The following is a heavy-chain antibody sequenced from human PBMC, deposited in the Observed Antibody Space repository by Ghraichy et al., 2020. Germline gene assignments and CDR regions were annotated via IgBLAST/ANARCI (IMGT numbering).Heavy chain of an antibody. CDR3: ARGGEGLEVDY. V-gene: IGHV4-34*01. Sequence: SETLSLTCAVYGGSFSGYYWSWIRQPPGKGLEWIGEINHSGSTNYNPSLKSRVTISVDTSKNQFSLKLSSVTAADTAVYYCARGGEGLEVDYWGQGTLVTVSS. J-gene: IGHJ4*02. CDR2: INHSGST. D-gene: IGHD2-21*01. CDR1: GGSFSGYY.